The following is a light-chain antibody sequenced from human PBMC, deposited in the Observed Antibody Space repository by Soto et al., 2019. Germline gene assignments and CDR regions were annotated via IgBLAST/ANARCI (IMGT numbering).Light chain of an antibody. V-gene: IGKV1-5*01. Sequence: DIQMTQSPSTLSASVGDRVTITCRASQSVSGWLAWYQQKPGKAPKFLIYDASSLQSGVPSRFSGSGSGTEFTLAISSLQPDDFATYYCQQYNNYPFTFGPGTRVDV. CDR3: QQYNNYPFT. CDR1: QSVSGW. J-gene: IGKJ3*01. CDR2: DAS.